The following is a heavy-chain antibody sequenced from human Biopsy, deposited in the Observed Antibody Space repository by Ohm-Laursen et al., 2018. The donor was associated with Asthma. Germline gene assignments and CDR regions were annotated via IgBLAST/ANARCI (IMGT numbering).Heavy chain of an antibody. CDR3: VRGSSSWHHGPFHYYYGLDV. Sequence: SDTLSLTCSLSSGSGGYMRSGNYYWGWIRQPPGKGLEWIGSIYYSGTTYYNPSLESRVTVSADTSKNQLSLNRTSATAADTAVYYCVRGSSSWHHGPFHYYYGLDVWGQGTTATVSS. CDR2: IYYSGTT. J-gene: IGHJ6*02. D-gene: IGHD6-13*01. V-gene: IGHV4-39*01. CDR1: SGSGGYMRSGNYY.